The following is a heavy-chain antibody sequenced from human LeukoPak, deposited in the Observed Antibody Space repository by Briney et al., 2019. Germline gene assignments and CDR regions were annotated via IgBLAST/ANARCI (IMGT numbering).Heavy chain of an antibody. CDR1: GFTFSSYS. CDR2: ISSSSYI. D-gene: IGHD6-13*01. V-gene: IGHV3-21*01. Sequence: PGGSLRLSCAASGFTFSSYSMNWVRQAPGKGLEWVSSISSSSYIYYADSVKGRFTISRDNAKNSLYLQMNSLRAEDTAVYYCARGSGATYSSSWYLDYWGQGTLVTVSS. J-gene: IGHJ4*02. CDR3: ARGSGATYSSSWYLDY.